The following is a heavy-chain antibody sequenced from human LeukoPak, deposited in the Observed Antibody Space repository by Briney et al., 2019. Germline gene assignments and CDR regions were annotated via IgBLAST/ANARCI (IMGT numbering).Heavy chain of an antibody. CDR3: TTGDSSGWYPGY. D-gene: IGHD6-19*01. Sequence: PAGSLRLSCAVSGFTFSNAWMNWVRQAQGKGLEWVGRIKSKTDGGTTDYAAPVKGRFTISRDDSKNTLYLQMNSLKTEDTAVYYCTTGDSSGWYPGYWGQGTLVTVSS. J-gene: IGHJ4*02. CDR2: IKSKTDGGTT. V-gene: IGHV3-15*07. CDR1: GFTFSNAW.